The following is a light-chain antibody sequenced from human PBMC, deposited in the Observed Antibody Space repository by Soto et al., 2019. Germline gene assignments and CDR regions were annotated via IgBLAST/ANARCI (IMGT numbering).Light chain of an antibody. CDR3: QSYDNVLDVYVL. CDR1: SSNIGACYD. Sequence: QTVVTQPPSVSGAPGQRVTISCTGSSSNIGACYDVHWYQQLPGKAPKLLIYGDTNRPSGVPDRFSGSKSGTSASLAITGLQAEDEADYYCQSYDNVLDVYVLFGGGTKLTVL. J-gene: IGLJ3*02. V-gene: IGLV1-40*01. CDR2: GDT.